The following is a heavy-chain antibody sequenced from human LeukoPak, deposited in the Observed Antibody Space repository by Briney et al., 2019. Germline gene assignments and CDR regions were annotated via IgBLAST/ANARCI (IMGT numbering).Heavy chain of an antibody. CDR2: IYYSGST. J-gene: IGHJ4*02. V-gene: IGHV4-39*07. CDR3: ARGYAYYFDY. D-gene: IGHD3-22*01. Sequence: PSETLSLTYTVSGGSISSSSYYWGWIRQPPGKGLEWIGSIYYSGSTYYNPSLKSRVTISVDTSKNQFSLKLSSVTAADTAVYYCARGYAYYFDYWGQGTLVTVSS. CDR1: GGSISSSSYY.